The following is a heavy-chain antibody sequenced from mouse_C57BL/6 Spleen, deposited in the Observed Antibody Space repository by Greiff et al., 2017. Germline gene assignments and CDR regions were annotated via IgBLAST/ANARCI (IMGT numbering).Heavy chain of an antibody. J-gene: IGHJ4*01. CDR1: GFTFTDYY. Sequence: DVKLVESGGGLVQPGGSLSLSCAASGFTFTDYYMSWVRQTPGQALEWLGFIRNKANGDTTEDSEAVKGRFTNSRDNSQSMLYLQMNALRAEDSATYFCALCSSSYDAMDYWGQGTSVTVSA. D-gene: IGHD6-1*01. CDR2: IRNKANGDTT. V-gene: IGHV7-3*01. CDR3: ALCSSSYDAMDY.